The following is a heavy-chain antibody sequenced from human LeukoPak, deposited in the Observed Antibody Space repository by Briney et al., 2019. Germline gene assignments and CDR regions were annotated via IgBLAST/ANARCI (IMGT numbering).Heavy chain of an antibody. V-gene: IGHV4-30-4*01. J-gene: IGHJ4*02. CDR1: GGSISSGDYY. D-gene: IGHD3-22*01. CDR2: IYYSGST. CDR3: ARATMIVVVIDY. Sequence: SETLTLTCTVSGGSISSGDYYWSWIRQPPGKGLEWIGYIYYSGSTYYNPSLKSRVTISVDTSKNQFSLKLSSVTAADTAVYYCARATMIVVVIDYWGQGTLVTVSS.